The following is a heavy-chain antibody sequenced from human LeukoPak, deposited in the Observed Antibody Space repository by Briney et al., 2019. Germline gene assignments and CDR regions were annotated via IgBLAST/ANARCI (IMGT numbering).Heavy chain of an antibody. Sequence: GGSLRLSCTASGFTFGDYAVSWVRQAPGKGLELVGFIRSKTYGGTTGYAASVKGRFTISRDDSKSIAYLQMNSLKTDDTAVYYCTKSRGTGWYFDYWGQGTLVTVSS. V-gene: IGHV3-49*04. D-gene: IGHD2-8*02. J-gene: IGHJ4*02. CDR1: GFTFGDYA. CDR3: TKSRGTGWYFDY. CDR2: IRSKTYGGTT.